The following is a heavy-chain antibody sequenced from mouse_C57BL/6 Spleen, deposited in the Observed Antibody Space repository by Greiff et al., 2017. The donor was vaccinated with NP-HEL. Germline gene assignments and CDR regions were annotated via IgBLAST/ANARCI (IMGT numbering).Heavy chain of an antibody. D-gene: IGHD1-1*01. V-gene: IGHV1-69*01. CDR3: ARKGTVVVTDWYFDV. Sequence: QVQLQQPGAELVMPGASVKLSCKASGYTFTSYWMHWVKQRPGQGLEWIGEIDPSDSYTNYNQKFKGKSTLTVDKSSSTAYMQLSSLTSEDSAVYYCARKGTVVVTDWYFDVWGTGTTVTVSS. CDR1: GYTFTSYW. J-gene: IGHJ1*03. CDR2: IDPSDSYT.